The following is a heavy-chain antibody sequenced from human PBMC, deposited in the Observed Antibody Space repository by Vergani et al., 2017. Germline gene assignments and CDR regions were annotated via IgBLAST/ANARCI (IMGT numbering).Heavy chain of an antibody. Sequence: EVQLVQSGAEVKKPGESLKISCKGSGYSFTSYWIGWVRQMPGKGLEWMGIIYPGESDTRYSPSFQGQVTISADKSISTAYLPWSSLKASDTAMYYCARQGKYYYDSSGYRKTYFDYWGQGTLVTVSS. D-gene: IGHD3-22*01. CDR3: ARQGKYYYDSSGYRKTYFDY. V-gene: IGHV5-51*01. CDR2: IYPGESDT. J-gene: IGHJ4*02. CDR1: GYSFTSYW.